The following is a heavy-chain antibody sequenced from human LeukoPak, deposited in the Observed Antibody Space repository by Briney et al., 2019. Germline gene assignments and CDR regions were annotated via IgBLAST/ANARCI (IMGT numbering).Heavy chain of an antibody. V-gene: IGHV3-23*01. Sequence: GGSLRLSCAASGFTFSSYAMSWVRQAPGKGLEWVSAISGSGGSTYYADSVKGRFTISRDNSKNTLYLQMNSLRAEDTAVYYCAKDMDIVVVPAAPGAMDVWGKGTTVTVSS. CDR1: GFTFSSYA. J-gene: IGHJ6*03. CDR2: ISGSGGST. D-gene: IGHD2-2*03. CDR3: AKDMDIVVVPAAPGAMDV.